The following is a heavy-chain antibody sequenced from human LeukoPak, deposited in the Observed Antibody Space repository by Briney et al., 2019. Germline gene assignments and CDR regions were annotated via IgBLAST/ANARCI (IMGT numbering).Heavy chain of an antibody. D-gene: IGHD3-9*01. CDR1: GYTFTNYG. Sequence: ASVKVSCKASGYTFTNYGIIWVRQAPGQGLEWMGWISANNGNTNYARHLQGRVTMTTDSSTSTAYMELRSLRSDDTAVYYCARDEDTDILTGNERFDYWGQGTLVTVSS. CDR3: ARDEDTDILTGNERFDY. V-gene: IGHV1-18*01. J-gene: IGHJ4*02. CDR2: ISANNGNT.